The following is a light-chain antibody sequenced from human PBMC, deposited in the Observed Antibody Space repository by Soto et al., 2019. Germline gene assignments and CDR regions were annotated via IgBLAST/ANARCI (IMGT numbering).Light chain of an antibody. J-gene: IGKJ1*01. CDR3: QQYNSLVWT. V-gene: IGKV1-33*01. CDR2: DTS. CDR1: QDIRKY. Sequence: DIQMTQSPSSLSASVGDIVTITFHASQDIRKYLNWYQQKPGKAPNLLIYDTSNLETGVPSRFSGSGSGTEFTPTISSLQPDDFATYYCQQYNSLVWTFGQGTKVDIK.